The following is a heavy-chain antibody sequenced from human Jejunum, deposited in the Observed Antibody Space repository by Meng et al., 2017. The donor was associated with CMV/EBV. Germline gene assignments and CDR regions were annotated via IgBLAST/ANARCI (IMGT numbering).Heavy chain of an antibody. CDR1: GFTFSSYW. Sequence: ASGFTFSSYWMHWVRQAPGKGLVWVSRINSDGSSTSYADSVKGRFTISRDNAKNTLYLQMNSLRAEDTAVYYCARLGYTRYYGMDVWGQGTTVTV. V-gene: IGHV3-74*01. J-gene: IGHJ6*02. CDR3: ARLGYTRYYGMDV. D-gene: IGHD2-15*01. CDR2: INSDGSST.